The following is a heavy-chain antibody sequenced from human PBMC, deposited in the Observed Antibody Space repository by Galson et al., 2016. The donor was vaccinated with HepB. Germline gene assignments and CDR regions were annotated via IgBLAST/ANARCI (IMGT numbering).Heavy chain of an antibody. J-gene: IGHJ4*02. CDR3: ARPRYNWNDWYYFDF. D-gene: IGHD1-1*01. CDR2: IYPGDSDI. V-gene: IGHV5-51*01. CDR1: GYSFTNYW. Sequence: QSGAEVKKPGESLKISCKGSGYSFTNYWIAWVRQMPGKGLEWMGIIYPGDSDITYSPSFQGQVTISADKSIGTAYLQWSSLKASDTAMYYCARPRYNWNDWYYFDFWGQGTLVTVSS.